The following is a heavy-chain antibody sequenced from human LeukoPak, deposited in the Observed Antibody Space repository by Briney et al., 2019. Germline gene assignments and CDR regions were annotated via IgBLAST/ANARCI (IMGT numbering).Heavy chain of an antibody. D-gene: IGHD3-22*01. V-gene: IGHV5-51*01. Sequence: GESLKISCKGSGYSFTSYWIGWVRQMPGKGLEWMGTIYPGDSDTRYSPSFQGQVTISADKSISTAYLQWSSLKASDTAMYYCASTYYYDSSGMGAFDIWGQGTMVTVSS. J-gene: IGHJ3*02. CDR1: GYSFTSYW. CDR3: ASTYYYDSSGMGAFDI. CDR2: IYPGDSDT.